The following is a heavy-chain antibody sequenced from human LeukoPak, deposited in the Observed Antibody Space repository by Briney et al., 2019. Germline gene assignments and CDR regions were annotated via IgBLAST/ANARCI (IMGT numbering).Heavy chain of an antibody. J-gene: IGHJ4*02. Sequence: GGSLRLSCAASGFTFSSYAMHWVRQAPGKGLEWVAVISYDGSDKYYADSVKGRLTISRDNSKNTLYLQMNSLRAEDTAVYYCARAMYSSSWSDYWGQGTLVTVSS. V-gene: IGHV3-30*01. CDR1: GFTFSSYA. CDR3: ARAMYSSSWSDY. CDR2: ISYDGSDK. D-gene: IGHD6-13*01.